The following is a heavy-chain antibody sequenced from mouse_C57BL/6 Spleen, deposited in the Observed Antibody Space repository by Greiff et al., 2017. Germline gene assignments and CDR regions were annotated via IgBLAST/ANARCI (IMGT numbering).Heavy chain of an antibody. J-gene: IGHJ2*01. V-gene: IGHV1-62-2*01. D-gene: IGHD1-1*01. CDR2: FYPGGGGI. CDR3: SRPEERDYYGIYFDY. Sequence: VKLVESGAELVKPGASVKLSCKASGYTFTEYTIHWVQQRSGQGLEWIGWFYPGGGGIKYNEKFKDKATLTASKSTSTVYMELSRWTSEYSAVYFWSRPEERDYYGIYFDYWGQGTTLTVAS. CDR1: GYTFTEYT.